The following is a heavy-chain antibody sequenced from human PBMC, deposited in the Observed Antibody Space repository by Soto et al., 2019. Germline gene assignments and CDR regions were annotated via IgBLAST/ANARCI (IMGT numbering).Heavy chain of an antibody. Sequence: SETLSLTCTVSGDSISSSNSHWGWTRQPPGKGLEYIGSVYYGGAIFYSGNIYYNPSLKSRVTISVDTSKNQFSLKLSSVTAADTAVYYCARVGYYGMDVWGQGTTVTVSS. CDR3: ARVGYYGMDV. J-gene: IGHJ6*02. D-gene: IGHD1-26*01. CDR1: GDSISSSNSH. CDR2: VYYGGAIFYSGNI. V-gene: IGHV4-39*01.